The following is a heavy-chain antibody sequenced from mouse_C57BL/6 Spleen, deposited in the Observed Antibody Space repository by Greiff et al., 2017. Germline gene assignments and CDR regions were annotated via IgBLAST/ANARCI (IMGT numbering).Heavy chain of an antibody. CDR1: GYTFTSYW. Sequence: QVQLQQSGAELMKPGASVKLSCKATGYTFTSYWIEWVKQSPGHGLEWIGEILTGSGSTNYNGKFKGKATFTADTSSNTAYMQLSSLTTEDSAIYYCAKPGAYWGQGTLVTVSA. V-gene: IGHV1-9*01. J-gene: IGHJ3*01. CDR2: ILTGSGST. CDR3: AKPGAY.